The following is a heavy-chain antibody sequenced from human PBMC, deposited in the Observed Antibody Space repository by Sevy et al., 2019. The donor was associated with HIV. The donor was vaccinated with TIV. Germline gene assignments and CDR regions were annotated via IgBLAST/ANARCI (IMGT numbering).Heavy chain of an antibody. D-gene: IGHD2-2*01. J-gene: IGHJ3*02. CDR1: GFTFSSYW. Sequence: GESLKISCAASGFTFSSYWMSWVRQAPGKGLEWVANIKQDGSEKYYVDSVKGRFTISRDNAKNSLYLQMNSLRAEDTAVYYCASSHCSSTSCYLRGRGAFDIWGQGTMVTVSS. CDR3: ASSHCSSTSCYLRGRGAFDI. CDR2: IKQDGSEK. V-gene: IGHV3-7*01.